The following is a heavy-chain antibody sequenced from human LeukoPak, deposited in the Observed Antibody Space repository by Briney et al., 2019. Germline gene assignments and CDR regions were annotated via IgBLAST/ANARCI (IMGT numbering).Heavy chain of an antibody. CDR1: GFTFNSYT. V-gene: IGHV3-30-3*01. CDR2: MSSDGNKK. D-gene: IGHD3-10*01. CDR3: ARGDYDLSGSYHYGMDV. Sequence: GGSLRLSCAAPGFTFNSYTMHWVRQAPGKGLEWVAVMSSDGNKKFYAEYVEGRFTISRDNSENTLYLEMNSLRGEDTAVYYCARGDYDLSGSYHYGMDVWGQGTTVTVSS. J-gene: IGHJ6*02.